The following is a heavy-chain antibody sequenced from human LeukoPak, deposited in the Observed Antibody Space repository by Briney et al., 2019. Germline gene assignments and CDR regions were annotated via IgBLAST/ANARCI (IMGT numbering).Heavy chain of an antibody. J-gene: IGHJ3*02. D-gene: IGHD3-3*01. Sequence: GGSLRLSCAASGFTFSSYSMNWVRQAPGKGLEWVSSISSSSSYISYTDSVRGRFTISRDNAKTSLYLQMNSLRAEDTAVYYCAKTSFGPDSDAFDIWGPGTMVTVSS. CDR1: GFTFSSYS. V-gene: IGHV3-21*01. CDR3: AKTSFGPDSDAFDI. CDR2: ISSSSSYI.